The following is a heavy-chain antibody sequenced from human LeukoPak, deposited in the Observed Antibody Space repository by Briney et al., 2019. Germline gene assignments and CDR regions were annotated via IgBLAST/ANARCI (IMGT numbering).Heavy chain of an antibody. CDR1: GGSISINKYY. CDR3: ARHYWFGSGSYEPLRY. J-gene: IGHJ4*02. D-gene: IGHD3-10*01. CDR2: IYYSGST. Sequence: SETLSLTCTVAGGSISINKYYWGWIRQPPGKGLEWIGSIYYSGSTYYNPSLKSRVTISVDTSKNQFSLKLSSVTAADTAVYYCARHYWFGSGSYEPLRYWGQGTLVTVSS. V-gene: IGHV4-39*01.